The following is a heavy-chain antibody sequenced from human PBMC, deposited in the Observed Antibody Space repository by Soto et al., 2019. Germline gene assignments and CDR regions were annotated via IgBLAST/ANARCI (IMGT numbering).Heavy chain of an antibody. V-gene: IGHV1-46*01. Sequence: ASVKVSCKASGYRFVDYYIHWVRQAPGQGLEWMGIINPRGGDSRYAQKFQGRVTVTMDTSTSTVYMELRSLTSEHTAVYYCARVHCGGDCRPGEWFYYYGMDVWGQGTTVTLSS. CDR2: INPRGGDS. CDR3: ARVHCGGDCRPGEWFYYYGMDV. J-gene: IGHJ6*02. D-gene: IGHD2-21*02. CDR1: GYRFVDYY.